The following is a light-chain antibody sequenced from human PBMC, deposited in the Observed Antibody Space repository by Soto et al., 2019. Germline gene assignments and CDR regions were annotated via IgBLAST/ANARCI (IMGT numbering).Light chain of an antibody. Sequence: QLVLTQPPSASGTPGQRVTISCSGSGSNIGSNYVYWYQQFPGTAPKLLIYRNDQRPSGVPDRFSGSRSGTSASLAISGLRSEDEADYYCVAWDDSLSARIFGGGTQLTVL. CDR3: VAWDDSLSARI. CDR1: GSNIGSNY. J-gene: IGLJ2*01. V-gene: IGLV1-47*01. CDR2: RND.